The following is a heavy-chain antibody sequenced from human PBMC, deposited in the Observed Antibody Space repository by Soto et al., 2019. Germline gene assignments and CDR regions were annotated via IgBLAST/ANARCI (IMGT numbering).Heavy chain of an antibody. D-gene: IGHD3-22*01. CDR2: INAGNGNT. Sequence: QVQLVQSGAEEKKPGASVKVSCKASGYTFTSYAMNWVRQAPGQRLEWMGWINAGNGNTKYSQKFQGRVTITRDTSASTAYMELSSLRAEDTAVYDCASKYDESSGYSHLGQGTLVTGSS. J-gene: IGHJ4*02. V-gene: IGHV1-3*05. CDR1: GYTFTSYA. CDR3: ASKYDESSGYSH.